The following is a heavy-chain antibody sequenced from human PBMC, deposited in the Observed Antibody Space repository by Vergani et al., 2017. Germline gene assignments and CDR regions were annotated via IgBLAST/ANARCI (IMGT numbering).Heavy chain of an antibody. J-gene: IGHJ6*02. CDR1: GFTFSSYA. Sequence: QVQLVESGGGVVQPGRSLRLSCAASGFTFSSYAMHWVRQAPGKGLEWVAVISYDGSNKYYADSVKGRFTISRDNSKNTLYLQMNSLRAEDTAVYYCARGGAFYGTRRLGMDVWDRGTTVTVSS. D-gene: IGHD2/OR15-2a*01. V-gene: IGHV3-30-3*01. CDR3: ARGGAFYGTRRLGMDV. CDR2: ISYDGSNK.